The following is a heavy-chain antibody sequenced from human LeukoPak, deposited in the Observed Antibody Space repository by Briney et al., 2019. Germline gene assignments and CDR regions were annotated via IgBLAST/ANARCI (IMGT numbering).Heavy chain of an antibody. J-gene: IGHJ3*02. CDR1: GFTVSSNY. V-gene: IGHV3-53*01. Sequence: GGSLRLSCAASGFTVSSNYMSWVRQAPGKGLEWVSVIYSGGSTYYADSVKGRFTISRDNSKSTLHLQMNSLRAEDTAVYYCARLSSGWHHAFDIWGQGTMVTVSS. CDR2: IYSGGST. D-gene: IGHD6-19*01. CDR3: ARLSSGWHHAFDI.